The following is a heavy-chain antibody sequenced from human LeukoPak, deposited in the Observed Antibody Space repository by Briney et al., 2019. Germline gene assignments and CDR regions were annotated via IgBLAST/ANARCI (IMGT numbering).Heavy chain of an antibody. CDR3: AKDPATRDGHGAWFDP. Sequence: GGSLRLSCAAFKFSFDDYAMHWVRQAPGKGLEWVSLISGDGGSTYYADSVKGRSTISRDNSKNSLYLQMNSLRSEDTALYYCAKDPATRDGHGAWFDPWGQGTLVTVSS. V-gene: IGHV3-43*02. J-gene: IGHJ5*02. D-gene: IGHD5-24*01. CDR1: KFSFDDYA. CDR2: ISGDGGST.